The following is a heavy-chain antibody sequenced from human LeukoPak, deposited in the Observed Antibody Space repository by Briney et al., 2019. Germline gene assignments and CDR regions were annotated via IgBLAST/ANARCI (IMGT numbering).Heavy chain of an antibody. J-gene: IGHJ6*03. D-gene: IGHD4-17*01. CDR2: ISYTGST. CDR1: GGSMSNNY. Sequence: SETLSLTCSVSGGSMSNNYWGWIRQPPGNGLDWIGYISYTGSTSYTPSLKSRVTIFLETPRNQFSLEVSSVIAADTAVYYCARLQSANHDNGYYTGGFYYMDVWGKGTTVTVSS. V-gene: IGHV4-59*08. CDR3: ARLQSANHDNGYYTGGFYYMDV.